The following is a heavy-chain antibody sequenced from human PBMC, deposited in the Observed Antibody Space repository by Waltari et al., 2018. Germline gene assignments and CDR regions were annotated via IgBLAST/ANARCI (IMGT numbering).Heavy chain of an antibody. CDR1: GFNFSSYA. V-gene: IGHV3-23*01. CDR2: ISGSGGST. CDR3: AKDSVVVDVRLDY. D-gene: IGHD2-15*01. Sequence: EVQLLASGGGLVQPGGSLRLSCAASGFNFSSYAMSWVRQDPGKGLEWVSAISGSGGSTYYADSVKGRFTISRDNSKNTLYLQMNSLRAEDTAVYYCAKDSVVVDVRLDYWGQGTLVTVSS. J-gene: IGHJ4*02.